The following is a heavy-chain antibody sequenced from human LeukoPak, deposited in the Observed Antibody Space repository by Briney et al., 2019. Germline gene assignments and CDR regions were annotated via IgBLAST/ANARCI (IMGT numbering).Heavy chain of an antibody. V-gene: IGHV4-4*09. CDR2: IYTSGST. J-gene: IGHJ4*02. Sequence: SETLSLTCTVSGGSISRFYWSWIRQPPGKGLEWIGYIYTSGSTNYNPSLKSRVTISVDTSKNQFSLKLSSVTAADTAVYYCARHVRTYSGYDHAFDYWGQGTLVTVSS. CDR3: ARHVRTYSGYDHAFDY. CDR1: GGSISRFY. D-gene: IGHD5-12*01.